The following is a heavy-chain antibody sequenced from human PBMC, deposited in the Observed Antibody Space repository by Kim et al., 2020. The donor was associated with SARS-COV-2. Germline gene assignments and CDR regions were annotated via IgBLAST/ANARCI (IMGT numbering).Heavy chain of an antibody. D-gene: IGHD2-8*02. CDR1: GGSFSTSGFY. CDR3: AIHTQVITSTGGIFDY. Sequence: SETLSLTCTVSGGSFSTSGFYWGWIRQAPGRGWEWIGNIYYKGTTYYNPSLNSRVTMSLDTSTNQFSLRLNSVTAAESAFYYCAIHTQVITSTGGIFDYWGQGALVTVSS. J-gene: IGHJ4*02. CDR2: IYYKGTT. V-gene: IGHV4-39*01.